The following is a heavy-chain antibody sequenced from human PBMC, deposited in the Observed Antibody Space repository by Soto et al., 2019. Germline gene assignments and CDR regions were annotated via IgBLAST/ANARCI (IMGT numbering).Heavy chain of an antibody. Sequence: LRLSCAASGFTVSSNYMSWVRQAPGKGLQWVSVIYSSGSTYYADSVKGRFTISRDNSKNTLYLQMNSLRVEDTAVYYCARENSYPYFDYWGQGTQVTVSS. D-gene: IGHD5-18*01. CDR2: IYSSGST. V-gene: IGHV3-53*01. J-gene: IGHJ4*02. CDR3: ARENSYPYFDY. CDR1: GFTVSSNY.